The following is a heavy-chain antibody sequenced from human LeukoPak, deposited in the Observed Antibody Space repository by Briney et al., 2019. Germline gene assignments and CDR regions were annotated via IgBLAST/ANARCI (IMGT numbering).Heavy chain of an antibody. CDR2: INHSGST. D-gene: IGHD3-10*01. J-gene: IGHJ4*02. CDR1: GGSFSGYY. V-gene: IGHV4-34*01. CDR3: ARRFGRSYYGSGSNLDY. Sequence: SETLSLTCAVYGGSFSGYYWSWIRQPPGKGLEWIGEINHSGSTNYNPSLKSRVTISVDTSKNQFSLKLSSVTAADTAVYYCARRFGRSYYGSGSNLDYWGQGTLVTVSS.